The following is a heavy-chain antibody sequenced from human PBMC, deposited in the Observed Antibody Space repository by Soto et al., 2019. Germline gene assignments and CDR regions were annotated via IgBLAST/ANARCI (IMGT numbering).Heavy chain of an antibody. V-gene: IGHV1-69*02. D-gene: IGHD5-12*01. CDR2: IIPILGIA. CDR1: GGTFSSYT. Sequence: QVQLVQSGAEVKKPGSSVKVSCKASGGTFSSYTISWVRRAPGQGLEWMGRIIPILGIANYAQKFQGRVTITADKSTSTAYMELSSLRSEDTAVYYCARGGYRGAFDIWGQGTMVTVSS. J-gene: IGHJ3*02. CDR3: ARGGYRGAFDI.